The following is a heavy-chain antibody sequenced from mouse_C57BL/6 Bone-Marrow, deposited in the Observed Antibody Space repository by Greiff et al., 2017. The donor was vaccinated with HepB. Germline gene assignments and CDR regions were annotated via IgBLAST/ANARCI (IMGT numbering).Heavy chain of an antibody. CDR1: GYTFTDYE. CDR2: IYPETGGT. J-gene: IGHJ1*03. CDR3: TRHYSNWYFDV. Sequence: VQLQQSGAELVRPGASVTLSCKASGYTFTDYEMHWVKQTPVHGLEWIGAIYPETGGTAYNQKFKGKAILTADKSSSTAYMELRSLTSEDSAVYYCTRHYSNWYFDVWGTGTTVTVSS. V-gene: IGHV1-15*01. D-gene: IGHD2-5*01.